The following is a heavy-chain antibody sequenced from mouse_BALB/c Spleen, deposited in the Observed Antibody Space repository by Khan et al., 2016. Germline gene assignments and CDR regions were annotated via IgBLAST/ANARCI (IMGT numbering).Heavy chain of an antibody. CDR2: INTYTGEP. CDR1: GYTFTNYG. J-gene: IGHJ2*01. CDR3: VMGGNYFDY. D-gene: IGHD1-1*02. Sequence: QIQLVQSGPELKKPGETVKISCKASGYTFTNYGMNWVKQAPGKGLKWMGWINTYTGEPTYADDFKGRFSLSLETSASTAYFCSDTLKNEDTATDFCVMGGNYFDYWGQGTTLTVSS. V-gene: IGHV9-3-1*01.